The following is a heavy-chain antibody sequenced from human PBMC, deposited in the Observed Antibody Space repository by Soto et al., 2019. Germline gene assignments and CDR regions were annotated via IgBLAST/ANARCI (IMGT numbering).Heavy chain of an antibody. V-gene: IGHV4-30-4*01. J-gene: IGHJ4*02. Sequence: PSETLSLTCSVSGGTINSGYYFWSWIRQPPGKGLEWIGSIFYTGSTYYSPSLKSRASMSMDTSKNLFSLSLRSLTAADTAVYFCARVKATLYRHYYFDYWGQGTPVTVSS. CDR1: GGTINSGYYF. CDR2: IFYTGST. D-gene: IGHD5-12*01. CDR3: ARVKATLYRHYYFDY.